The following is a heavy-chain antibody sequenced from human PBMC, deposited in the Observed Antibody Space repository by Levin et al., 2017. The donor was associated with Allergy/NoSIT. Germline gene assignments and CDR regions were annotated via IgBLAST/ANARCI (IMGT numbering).Heavy chain of an antibody. V-gene: IGHV3-23*01. J-gene: IGHJ5*02. CDR3: AKVPYYDFWGGKNWFDP. CDR1: GLSFSDYA. CDR2: ISGSGHST. Sequence: GGSLRLSCVGLGLSFSDYAMTWVRQAPGKGLEWVSAISGSGHSTYYADSVKGRLTISRDDSKNTLYLQLNSLRAEDTAVYYCAKVPYYDFWGGKNWFDPWGQGTLVTVSS. D-gene: IGHD3-3*01.